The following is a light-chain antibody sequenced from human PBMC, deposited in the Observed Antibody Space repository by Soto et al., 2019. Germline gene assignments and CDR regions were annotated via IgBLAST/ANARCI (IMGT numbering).Light chain of an antibody. V-gene: IGKV3-20*01. J-gene: IGKJ1*01. CDR2: GAS. CDR3: QQYGTSIRT. CDR1: QSVFSNF. Sequence: EIVLTQSPGTLSLSPGKRATLYCRASQSVFSNFLAWYQQKPGQAPRLLIYGASSRATGIPDRFSGSGSGTDFTLTISGLEPEDFALYYCQQYGTSIRTFGQGTKVEIK.